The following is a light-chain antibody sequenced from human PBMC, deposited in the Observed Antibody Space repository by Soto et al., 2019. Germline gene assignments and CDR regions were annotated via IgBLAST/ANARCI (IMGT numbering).Light chain of an antibody. Sequence: SYELTQPPSVSVSPGQTASITCSGDKLGDKYAYWYQQKPGQSPVLVIYQDIKRPSGIPERFSGSNSGNTATLTISGTQAMDEADYFCQAWDSSTVFGTGTKLTVL. J-gene: IGLJ1*01. CDR1: KLGDKY. CDR2: QDI. V-gene: IGLV3-1*01. CDR3: QAWDSSTV.